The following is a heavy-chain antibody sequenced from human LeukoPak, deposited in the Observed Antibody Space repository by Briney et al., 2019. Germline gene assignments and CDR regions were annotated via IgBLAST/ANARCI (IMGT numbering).Heavy chain of an antibody. V-gene: IGHV1-69*04. CDR2: IIPILGIA. D-gene: IGHD3-22*01. CDR3: ARDLIGGVVEGV. J-gene: IGHJ6*02. CDR1: GGTFSSYA. Sequence: ASVKVSCKASGGTFSSYAISWVRQAPGQGLEWTGRIIPILGIANYAQKFQGRVTITADKSTSPAYMELSSLRSEDTAVYYCARDLIGGVVEGVWGQGTTVTVSS.